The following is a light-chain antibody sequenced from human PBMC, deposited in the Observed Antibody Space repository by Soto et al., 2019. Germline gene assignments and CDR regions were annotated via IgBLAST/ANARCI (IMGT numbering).Light chain of an antibody. CDR2: YDD. CDR3: AAWDDSLSGVV. CDR1: SSNIGNNA. Sequence: QLVLTQPPSVSEAPRQRVTISCSGSSSNIGNNAVTWYQQFPGKAPKLLIYYDDLLPSGVSDRFSGSKSGTSASLAISGLQSDDEADYYCAAWDDSLSGVVFGGGTKLTVL. J-gene: IGLJ2*01. V-gene: IGLV1-36*01.